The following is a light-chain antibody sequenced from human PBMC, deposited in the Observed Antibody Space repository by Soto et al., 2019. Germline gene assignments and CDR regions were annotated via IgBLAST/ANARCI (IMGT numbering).Light chain of an antibody. CDR2: KAS. CDR1: HSISSW. CDR3: QQYDVYST. V-gene: IGKV1-5*03. Sequence: QSSQSPSTQAASVDDAVAITCRASHSISSWLAWYQQKPGIAPKLLIYKASTLQSGVPSRFSGSGYGTVFTLTISRLQPDDSATYYCQQYDVYSTFGQGTKVDIK. J-gene: IGKJ1*01.